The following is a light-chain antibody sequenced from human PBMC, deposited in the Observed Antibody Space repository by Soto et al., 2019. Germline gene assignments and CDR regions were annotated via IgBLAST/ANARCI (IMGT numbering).Light chain of an antibody. V-gene: IGKV1-6*01. Sequence: AIQMTQSPSSLSASVGDRVTITCRTSQGIRNDLGWYQQKSGKAPKVLIYAASSLQSGVPSRFSGSGSGTDFTLTISSLQPEDFATYYCLQDYNYPWTFGQGTKVEIK. CDR2: AAS. J-gene: IGKJ1*01. CDR1: QGIRND. CDR3: LQDYNYPWT.